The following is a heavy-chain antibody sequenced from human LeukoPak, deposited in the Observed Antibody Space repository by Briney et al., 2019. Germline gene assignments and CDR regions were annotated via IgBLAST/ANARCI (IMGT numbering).Heavy chain of an antibody. D-gene: IGHD4-11*01. CDR3: ARAFFGDYSNYYFDY. V-gene: IGHV1-69*05. Sequence: SVKVSFKASGGTFSSYAISWVRQAPGQGLEWMGGIIPIFGTANYAQKFQGRVTITTDESTSTAYMDLSSLRSEDTAVYYCARAFFGDYSNYYFDYWGQGTLVTVSS. J-gene: IGHJ4*02. CDR2: IIPIFGTA. CDR1: GGTFSSYA.